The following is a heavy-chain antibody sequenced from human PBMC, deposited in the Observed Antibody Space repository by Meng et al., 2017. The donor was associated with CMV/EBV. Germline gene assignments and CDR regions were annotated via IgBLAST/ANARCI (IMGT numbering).Heavy chain of an antibody. Sequence: QLQLQESGPGLGKPSETLSHTCTVSGGSISSSSYYWGWIRQPPGKGLEWIGSIYYSGSTYYNPSLKSRVTISVDTSKNQFSLKLSSVTAADTAVYYCARYSGSYYSYWGQGTLVTVSS. CDR3: ARYSGSYYSY. J-gene: IGHJ4*02. CDR1: GGSISSSSYY. D-gene: IGHD1-26*01. CDR2: IYYSGST. V-gene: IGHV4-39*01.